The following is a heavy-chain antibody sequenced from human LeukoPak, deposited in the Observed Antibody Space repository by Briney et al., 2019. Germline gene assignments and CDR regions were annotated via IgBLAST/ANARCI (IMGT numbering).Heavy chain of an antibody. CDR3: ARAQITMVRDGLYYYYYMDV. CDR1: GGTFSSYA. CDR2: IITLFGTA. V-gene: IGHV1-69*05. Sequence: SQKVSCKASGGTFSSYAISWVRQAPGQGLEWMGGIITLFGTANYAQKFQGRVTITTDESTSTAYMDLSSLRSDDTAVYYCARAQITMVRDGLYYYYYMDVWGKGTTVTVSS. D-gene: IGHD3-10*01. J-gene: IGHJ6*03.